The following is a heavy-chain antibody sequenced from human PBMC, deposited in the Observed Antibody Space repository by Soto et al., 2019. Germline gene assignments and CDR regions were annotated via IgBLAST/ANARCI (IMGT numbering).Heavy chain of an antibody. CDR3: ARDGSRGYDMDV. Sequence: EVQVVESGGGLIQPGGSLRLSCAGSGFTFSNYNMDWVRQAPGKGLEWISYISTTSRTIFYADSVKGRFTISRDNARNSLFLQMNRLRDEDTAVYYCARDGSRGYDMDVWGQGTTVIVSS. J-gene: IGHJ6*02. CDR2: ISTTSRTI. V-gene: IGHV3-48*02. CDR1: GFTFSNYN. D-gene: IGHD1-1*01.